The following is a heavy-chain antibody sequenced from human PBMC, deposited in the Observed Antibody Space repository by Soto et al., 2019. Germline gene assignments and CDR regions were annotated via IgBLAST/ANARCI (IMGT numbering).Heavy chain of an antibody. Sequence: QITLKESGPTLVIPTQTLTLTCTFSGFSLNTRGVGVGWIRQPPGKALEWVALIHWDDEKRYSPSLRNTLTTXKDTSKPQVALIMTNMHPVDTATYYCAYRPFDLGSGWNFDFWGQGILVTVSS. CDR2: IHWDDEK. CDR1: GFSLNTRGVG. V-gene: IGHV2-5*02. D-gene: IGHD6-19*01. J-gene: IGHJ4*02. CDR3: AYRPFDLGSGWNFDF.